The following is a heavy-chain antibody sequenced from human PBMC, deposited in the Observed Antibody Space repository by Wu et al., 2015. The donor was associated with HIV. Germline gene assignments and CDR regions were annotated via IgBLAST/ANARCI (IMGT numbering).Heavy chain of an antibody. CDR2: IIPISGPA. D-gene: IGHD5-24*01. J-gene: IGHJ6*02. Sequence: QVRLVQSGVEVKETGASVKVSCEISGYTFTNFGISWVRQAPGQGLEWMGRIIPISGPANYAQRFQGRVTITADIPTNTAYLELSSLRSDDTAVYYCARASILEMSTASYYYYVMDVWGQGTTVTVSS. CDR1: GYTFTNFG. V-gene: IGHV1-18*01. CDR3: ARASILEMSTASYYYYVMDV.